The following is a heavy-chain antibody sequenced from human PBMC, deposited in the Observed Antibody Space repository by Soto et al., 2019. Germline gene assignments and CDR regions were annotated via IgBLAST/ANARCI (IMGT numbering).Heavy chain of an antibody. V-gene: IGHV1-69*13. CDR1: GGTFSSYA. CDR3: ATEKYSGYDSYFDY. Sequence: SVKVSCKASGGTFSSYAISWVRQAPGQGLEWMGGIIPIFGTANYAQKFQGRVTITADESTSTAYMELSSLRSEDTAVYYCATEKYSGYDSYFDYWGQGTLVTVSS. D-gene: IGHD5-12*01. CDR2: IIPIFGTA. J-gene: IGHJ4*02.